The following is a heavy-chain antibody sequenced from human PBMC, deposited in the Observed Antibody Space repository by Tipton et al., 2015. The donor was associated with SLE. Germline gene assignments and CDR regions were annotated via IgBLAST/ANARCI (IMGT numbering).Heavy chain of an antibody. CDR2: IYTSGTT. J-gene: IGHJ6*02. CDR3: ARQTGDMDV. D-gene: IGHD3-10*01. CDR1: SGSFSGYY. Sequence: TLSLTCAVYSGSFSGYYWSWIRQPAGKRLEWIGHIYTSGTTNYNPSLKSRVIISVDTSKNHFSLKLSSVTAADTAVYYCARQTGDMDVWGQGTTVTVSS. V-gene: IGHV4-59*10.